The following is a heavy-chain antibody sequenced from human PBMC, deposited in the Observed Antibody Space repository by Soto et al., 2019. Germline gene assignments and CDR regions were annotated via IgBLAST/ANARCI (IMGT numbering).Heavy chain of an antibody. CDR2: ISGSGGST. D-gene: IGHD5-12*01. Sequence: EVQLLESGGGLVQPGGSLRLSCAASGFTFGSYAMSWVRQAPGKGLEWVSAISGSGGSTYYADSVKGRFTISRDNSKNTLYLQMNSLRAEDTAVYYCAKDGEWLRTSMLDYWGQGTLVTVSS. J-gene: IGHJ4*02. CDR1: GFTFGSYA. CDR3: AKDGEWLRTSMLDY. V-gene: IGHV3-23*01.